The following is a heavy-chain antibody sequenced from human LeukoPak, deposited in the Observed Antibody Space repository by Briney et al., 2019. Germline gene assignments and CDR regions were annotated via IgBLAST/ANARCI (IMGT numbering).Heavy chain of an antibody. CDR2: IYPGGSV. D-gene: IGHD4-23*01. CDR1: GGSISSGDYY. J-gene: IGHJ4*02. V-gene: IGHV4-61*08. Sequence: SETLSLTCTVSGGSISSGDYYWSWIRQPPGKGLEWIGRIYPGGSVNYNPSLKSRVTMSVDTSRTQFSLNLSSVTAADTAVYYCARAADYGGNSNLGYWGQGTLVTVSS. CDR3: ARAADYGGNSNLGY.